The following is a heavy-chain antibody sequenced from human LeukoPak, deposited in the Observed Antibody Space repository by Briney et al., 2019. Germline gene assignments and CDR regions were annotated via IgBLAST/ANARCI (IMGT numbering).Heavy chain of an antibody. J-gene: IGHJ4*02. Sequence: GGSLRLSCVASGFAFSSYWMSWVRQAPGKGLELVANISPDGSAEDYVDSVRGRFAISRDNAKRSLYLQMNSLSPEDTAVYYCANQAYSQFDYWGQGTLVSISS. CDR2: ISPDGSAE. D-gene: IGHD4-11*01. V-gene: IGHV3-7*01. CDR3: ANQAYSQFDY. CDR1: GFAFSSYW.